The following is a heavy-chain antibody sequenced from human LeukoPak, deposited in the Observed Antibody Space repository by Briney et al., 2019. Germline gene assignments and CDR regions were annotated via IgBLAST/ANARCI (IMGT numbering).Heavy chain of an antibody. Sequence: PGGSLRLSCEASGFTFSSYGMNWVRQAPGKGLEWVSYISSSSSTTYYADSVKGRFTISRDNAKNSLYLQMNSLRDEGTGVYYCARVTTVTTHFDYWGQGTLVTVSS. D-gene: IGHD4-17*01. V-gene: IGHV3-48*02. J-gene: IGHJ4*02. CDR3: ARVTTVTTHFDY. CDR2: ISSSSSTT. CDR1: GFTFSSYG.